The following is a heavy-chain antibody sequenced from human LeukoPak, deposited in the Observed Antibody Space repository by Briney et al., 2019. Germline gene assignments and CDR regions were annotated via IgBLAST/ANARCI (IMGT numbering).Heavy chain of an antibody. CDR2: ISYDGSNK. CDR1: GFTFSSYA. Sequence: SGGSLRLSCAASGFTFSSYAMHWVRQAPGKGLEWVAVISYDGSNKYYADSVKGRFTISRDNSKNTLYLQMNSLRAEDTAVYYCARDNREQQLVPPTFDYWGQETLVTVSS. D-gene: IGHD6-13*01. CDR3: ARDNREQQLVPPTFDY. J-gene: IGHJ4*02. V-gene: IGHV3-30-3*01.